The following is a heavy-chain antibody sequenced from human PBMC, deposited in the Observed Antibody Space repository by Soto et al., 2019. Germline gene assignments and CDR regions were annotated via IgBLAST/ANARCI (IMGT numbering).Heavy chain of an antibody. CDR3: AKHSRESAACCGED. D-gene: IGHD3-22*01. CDR1: GFSFSTYA. J-gene: IGHJ4*02. Sequence: EVQLLESGGGLVQPGGSLRLSCAASGFSFSTYAISWVRQVPGKGLEWVSFISGSGDKTYCADSVKGRFTIFSDNSEHTLYLQRNSLGVEDTAAYYCAKHSRESAACCGEDCGKGTLVRVSS. CDR2: ISGSGDKT. V-gene: IGHV3-23*01.